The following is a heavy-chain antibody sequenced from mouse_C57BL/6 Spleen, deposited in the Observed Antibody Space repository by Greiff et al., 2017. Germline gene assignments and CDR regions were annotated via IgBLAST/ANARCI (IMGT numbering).Heavy chain of an antibody. J-gene: IGHJ2*01. Sequence: EVQVVESEGGFVQPGSSMKLSCTASGFTFSDYYMAWVRQVPEKGLEWVANINYDGSSTYYLDSLKSRFIISRDNTKNILYLQMSSLKSEDTATYYCARELPHYFDYWGQGTTLTVSS. V-gene: IGHV5-16*01. CDR3: ARELPHYFDY. CDR2: INYDGSST. CDR1: GFTFSDYY. D-gene: IGHD1-1*01.